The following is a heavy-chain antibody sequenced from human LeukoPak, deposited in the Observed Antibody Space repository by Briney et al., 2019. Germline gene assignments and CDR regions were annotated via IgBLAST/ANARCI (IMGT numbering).Heavy chain of an antibody. V-gene: IGHV4-59*01. D-gene: IGHD5-18*01. CDR1: GGSIGSYY. CDR3: ARGPLGYTDTRENWFDP. J-gene: IGHJ5*02. CDR2: IYYSGST. Sequence: PSETLSLTCSVSGGSIGSYYWSWIRQPPGKGLEWIGYIYYSGSTNYNPSLKSRVTISVDTSKNQFSLKLSSVTAADTAVYYCARGPLGYTDTRENWFDPWGQGTLVTVSS.